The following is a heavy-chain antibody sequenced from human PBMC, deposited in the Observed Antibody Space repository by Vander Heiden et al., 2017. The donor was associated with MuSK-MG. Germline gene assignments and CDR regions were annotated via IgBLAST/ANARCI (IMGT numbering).Heavy chain of an antibody. CDR1: ESSFTSHW. J-gene: IGHJ6*03. Sequence: EELLVQSGPEVKKPGESLRISCQASESSFTSHWIAWWRQLPGKGLEWMGIIYPTDSDTRYSPSFQGQVTISADKSTSTAYLQWSSLKPSDTATYYCARHTDVLHYNYYMDVWGKGTTVTVS. CDR3: ARHTDVLHYNYYMDV. D-gene: IGHD3-10*02. V-gene: IGHV5-51*01. CDR2: IYPTDSDT.